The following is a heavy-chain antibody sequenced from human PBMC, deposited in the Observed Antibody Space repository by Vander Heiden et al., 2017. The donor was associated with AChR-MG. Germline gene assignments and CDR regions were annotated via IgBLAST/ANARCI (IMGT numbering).Heavy chain of an antibody. CDR2: IKSKTDGGTT. Sequence: EVQLVESGGGLVKPGGSLRLSCAASGSTFSNAWMSWVRQAAGKGLEWVGRIKSKTDGGTTDYAAPVKGRFTISRDDSKNTLYLQMNSLKTEDTAVYYCTTAPRSRGFDIWGQGTMVTVSS. V-gene: IGHV3-15*01. CDR3: TTAPRSRGFDI. CDR1: GSTFSNAW. J-gene: IGHJ3*02.